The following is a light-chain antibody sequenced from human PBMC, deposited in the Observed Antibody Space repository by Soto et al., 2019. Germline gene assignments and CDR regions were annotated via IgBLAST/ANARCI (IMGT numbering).Light chain of an antibody. Sequence: DIQMTQSPSSLSASVGDRVTITCQASHDITSYLNWYQHKPGKAPKLLIYDASILEAGVPSRYSRSGDGTDFTFTISSLQPEDVATYYCQKCYYLSIFGPGTIVDLK. CDR3: QKCYYLSI. V-gene: IGKV1-33*01. CDR1: HDITSY. CDR2: DAS. J-gene: IGKJ3*01.